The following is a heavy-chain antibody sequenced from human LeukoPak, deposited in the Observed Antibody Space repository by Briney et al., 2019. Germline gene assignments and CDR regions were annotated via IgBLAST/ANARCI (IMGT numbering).Heavy chain of an antibody. CDR1: GGSISSSSYY. V-gene: IGHV4-39*07. J-gene: IGHJ6*04. D-gene: IGHD3-3*01. CDR2: IYYSGSS. CDR3: ARLATKGHMYYDFPDV. Sequence: SETLSLTCTVSGGSISSSSYYWGWIRQPPGKWLEWIGSIYYSGSSYYNPSLKSRVTISVDTSKNQFSLKLSSVTAADTAVYYCARLATKGHMYYDFPDVWGKGTTVTVSS.